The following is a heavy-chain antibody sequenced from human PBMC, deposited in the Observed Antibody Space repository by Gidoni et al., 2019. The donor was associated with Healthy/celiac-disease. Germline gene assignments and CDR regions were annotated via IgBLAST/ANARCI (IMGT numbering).Heavy chain of an antibody. V-gene: IGHV3-23*01. CDR1: GFTFSSYA. Sequence: EVQLLESGGGLVQPGGSLRLPCAASGFTFSSYAMSWVRQAPGKGLEWFSAISGSGGSTYYADSVKGRFTISRENSKNTLYLKMNSLRAEDTAVYYCAKGAYCSGGSCYSGNWFDPWGQGTLVTVSS. J-gene: IGHJ5*02. CDR2: ISGSGGST. D-gene: IGHD2-15*01. CDR3: AKGAYCSGGSCYSGNWFDP.